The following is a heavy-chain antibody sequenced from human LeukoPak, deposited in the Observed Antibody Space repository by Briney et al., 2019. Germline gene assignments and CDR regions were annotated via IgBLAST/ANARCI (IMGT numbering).Heavy chain of an antibody. Sequence: EGSLRLSCAASGFTFRNYVIHWVRQAPGKGLEWVAVTSSDLNVKLYADSVKGRFTISRDNSRSTLYLQMNSLRPEDTAIYYCAREGYYGSGSPPSLYFDYWGQGTLVTVSS. J-gene: IGHJ4*02. CDR3: AREGYYGSGSPPSLYFDY. CDR1: GFTFRNYV. CDR2: TSSDLNVK. V-gene: IGHV3-30-3*01. D-gene: IGHD3-10*01.